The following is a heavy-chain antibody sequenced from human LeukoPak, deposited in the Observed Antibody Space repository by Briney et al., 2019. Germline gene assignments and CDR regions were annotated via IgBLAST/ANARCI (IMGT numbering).Heavy chain of an antibody. CDR2: IYYSGST. J-gene: IGHJ4*02. CDR3: ARRAPYSYEWSTLDY. D-gene: IGHD5-18*01. V-gene: IGHV4-59*08. Sequence: SETLSLTCTVSGGSISSYYWSWIRQPPGKGREGSGHIYYSGSTNYNPSLKSRVTISVDTSKTQFSLKLSSVTAADTAVYYCARRAPYSYEWSTLDYWGQGTLVTVSS. CDR1: GGSISSYY.